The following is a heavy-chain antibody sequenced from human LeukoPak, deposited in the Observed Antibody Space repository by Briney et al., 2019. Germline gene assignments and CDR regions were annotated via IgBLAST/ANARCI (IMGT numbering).Heavy chain of an antibody. Sequence: SETLSLTCTVSGGSISSYYWSWIRQPPGKGLEWIGYIYYSGSTNYNPSLKSRVTISVDTSKNQFSLKLSSVTAADTAVYYCARHSSPGYSSSWYDYWGQGTLVTVSS. CDR2: IYYSGST. CDR1: GGSISSYY. V-gene: IGHV4-59*08. CDR3: ARHSSPGYSSSWYDY. J-gene: IGHJ4*02. D-gene: IGHD6-13*01.